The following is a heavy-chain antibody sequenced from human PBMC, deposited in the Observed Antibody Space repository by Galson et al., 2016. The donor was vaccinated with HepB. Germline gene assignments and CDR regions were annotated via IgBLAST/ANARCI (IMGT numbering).Heavy chain of an antibody. CDR3: AAIVTTYHFYAMDV. D-gene: IGHD5-12*01. J-gene: IGHJ6*02. Sequence: SLRLSCAASGFTFSNYRMVWVRQAPGKGLEWVSYTSSSSSDIYYADSVKGRYTISRDNAKNSLYLQMNSLRDEDTAVYYCAAIVTTYHFYAMDVWGQGTLVTVAS. CDR2: TSSSSSDI. CDR1: GFTFSNYR. V-gene: IGHV3-21*05.